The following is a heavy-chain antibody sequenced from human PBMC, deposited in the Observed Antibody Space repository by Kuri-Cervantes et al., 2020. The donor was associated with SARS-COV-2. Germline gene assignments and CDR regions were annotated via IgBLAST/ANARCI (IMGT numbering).Heavy chain of an antibody. CDR1: GFTFSRYA. V-gene: IGHV1-69*01. CDR2: IIPIFGTA. Sequence: GGSLRLSCAVSGFTFSRYAISWVRQAPGQGLEWMGGIIPIFGTANYAQKFQGRVTITADESTSTAYMELSSLRSEDTAVYYCARDPNFIVVVPAAIPGAFDIWGQGTMVTVSS. D-gene: IGHD2-2*01. CDR3: ARDPNFIVVVPAAIPGAFDI. J-gene: IGHJ3*02.